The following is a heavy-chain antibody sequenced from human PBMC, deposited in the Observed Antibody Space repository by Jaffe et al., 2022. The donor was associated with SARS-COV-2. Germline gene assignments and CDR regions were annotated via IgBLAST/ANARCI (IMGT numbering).Heavy chain of an antibody. CDR3: ARDRGY. CDR2: IYHSGST. Sequence: QVQLQESGPGLVKPSETLSLTCTVSGYSISSGYYWGWIRQPPGKGLEWIGSIYHSGSTYYNPSLKSRVTISVDTSKNQFSLKLSSVTAADTAVYYCARDRGYWGQGTLVTVSS. V-gene: IGHV4-38-2*02. D-gene: IGHD3-16*01. J-gene: IGHJ4*02. CDR1: GYSISSGYY.